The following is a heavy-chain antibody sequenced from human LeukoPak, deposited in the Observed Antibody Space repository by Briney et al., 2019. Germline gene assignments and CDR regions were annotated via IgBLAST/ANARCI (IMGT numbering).Heavy chain of an antibody. CDR3: ARDLGATRFNAFDI. CDR2: IYYSGST. Sequence: PSETLSLTCTVSGGSISNYYWSWIRQPPGKGLEWIGYIYYSGSTNYNPSLKSRVTISVDTSKNQFSLKLSSVTAADTVVYYCARDLGATRFNAFDIWGQGTMVTVSS. V-gene: IGHV4-59*12. CDR1: GGSISNYY. J-gene: IGHJ3*02. D-gene: IGHD1-26*01.